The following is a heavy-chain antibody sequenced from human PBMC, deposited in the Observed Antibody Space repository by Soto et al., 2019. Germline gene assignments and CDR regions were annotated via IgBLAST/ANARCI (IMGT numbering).Heavy chain of an antibody. CDR3: GRGSSLTKVEY. V-gene: IGHV1-69*01. CDR1: GGSVSNSD. Sequence: QVQLVQSGSEVKKPGSSVRVSCKASGGSVSNSDISWLRQAPGQGIEWMGGIIPILGPAIYARKFQGRFTISADESTCTEYIELNNVRSDDTDVYYCGRGSSLTKVEYWGQGTLITVSS. D-gene: IGHD6-6*01. CDR2: IIPILGPA. J-gene: IGHJ4*02.